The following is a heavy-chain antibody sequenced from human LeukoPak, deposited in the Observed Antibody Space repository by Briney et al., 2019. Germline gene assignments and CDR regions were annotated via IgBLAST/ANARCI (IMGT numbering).Heavy chain of an antibody. J-gene: IGHJ4*02. D-gene: IGHD6-19*01. CDR1: GFTFSSYG. V-gene: IGHV3-30*02. CDR2: IRYDGSNK. Sequence: PGGSLRLSCAASGFTFSSYGMHWVRQAPGKGLEWVAFIRYDGSNKYYADSVKGRFTISRDNSKNTLYLQMNSLRAEDTAVYYCAKDPIRVSVAGTGFDYWGQGTLVTVSS. CDR3: AKDPIRVSVAGTGFDY.